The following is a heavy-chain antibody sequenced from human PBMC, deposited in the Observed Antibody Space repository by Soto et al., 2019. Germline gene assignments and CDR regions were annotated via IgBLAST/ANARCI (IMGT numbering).Heavy chain of an antibody. J-gene: IGHJ5*02. D-gene: IGHD6-19*01. CDR2: IYYSGST. V-gene: IGHV4-59*01. CDR3: ARDHSGGWYGYVGWFDP. Sequence: SETLSLTCTVSGGSISSYYWSWIRQPPGKGLEWIGYIYYSGSTNYNPSLKSRVTISVDTSKNQFSLKLSSVTAADTAVYYRARDHSGGWYGYVGWFDPWGQGTLVTVSS. CDR1: GGSISSYY.